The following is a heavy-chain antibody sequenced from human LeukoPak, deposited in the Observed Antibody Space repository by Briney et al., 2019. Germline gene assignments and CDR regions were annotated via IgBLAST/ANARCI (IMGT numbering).Heavy chain of an antibody. Sequence: SETLSLTCTVSGGSISSYYWSWIRQPPGKGLEWIGYIYYSGSTNYNPSLKSRVTISVDTSKNQFSLKLSPVTAADTAVYYCARAYGGNSALNYWGQGTLVTVSS. CDR3: ARAYGGNSALNY. D-gene: IGHD4-17*01. V-gene: IGHV4-59*01. CDR1: GGSISSYY. J-gene: IGHJ4*02. CDR2: IYYSGST.